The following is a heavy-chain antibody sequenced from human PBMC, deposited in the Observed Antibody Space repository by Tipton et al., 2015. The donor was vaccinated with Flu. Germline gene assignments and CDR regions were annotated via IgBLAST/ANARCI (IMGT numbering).Heavy chain of an antibody. CDR1: GGSMSSFY. J-gene: IGHJ4*02. V-gene: IGHV4-4*07. CDR2: MYAGGNT. CDR3: ARGQGNSGWRYFDY. D-gene: IGHD6-19*01. Sequence: TLSLTCTVSGGSMSSFYWSWIRKPAGKGLEWMGRMYAGGNTKYNPSLKSRVTMSVDTSKNQFSLRLTSVTAADTAVYYCARGQGNSGWRYFDYWGQGTLVTVSS.